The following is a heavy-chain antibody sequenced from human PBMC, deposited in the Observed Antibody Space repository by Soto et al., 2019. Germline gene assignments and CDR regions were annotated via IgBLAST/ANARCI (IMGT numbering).Heavy chain of an antibody. J-gene: IGHJ6*02. CDR2: FHGDDDK. CDR3: GLDVRDFRNYYYSFEV. V-gene: IGHV2-5*02. D-gene: IGHD3-3*01. Sequence: QITLKESGPTLVKPTQTLTLTCTFSGFSFSSGGVGVGWIRHPPGKALEWLAFFHGDDDKGYSPSLKRRLTITQDTSKNQVVLTLANVDPVDTATYYCGLDVRDFRNYYYSFEVWGQGIPVTVSS. CDR1: GFSFSSGGVG.